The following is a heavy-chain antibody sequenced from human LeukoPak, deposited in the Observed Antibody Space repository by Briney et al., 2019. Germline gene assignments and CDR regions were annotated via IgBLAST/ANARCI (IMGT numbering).Heavy chain of an antibody. CDR2: IIPIFGTA. Sequence: ASVKVSCKASGGTFSSYAISWVRQAPGQGLEWMGGIIPIFGTANYAQKFQGRVTITTDESTSTAYMELGSLRSEDTAVYYCARGTRYYDSSGYYDLGWWGQGTLVTVSS. CDR1: GGTFSSYA. V-gene: IGHV1-69*05. D-gene: IGHD3-22*01. J-gene: IGHJ4*02. CDR3: ARGTRYYDSSGYYDLGW.